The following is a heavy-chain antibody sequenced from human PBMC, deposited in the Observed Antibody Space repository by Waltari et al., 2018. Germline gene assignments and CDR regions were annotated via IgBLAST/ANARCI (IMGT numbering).Heavy chain of an antibody. V-gene: IGHV3-9*01. CDR2: ISWNRGGI. CDR3: AKDFLEDYYDSSGYFHYFDY. CDR1: GFTFDDYA. Sequence: EVQLVESGGGLVQPGRSLRLSCAASGFTFDDYAMHWVRQAPGRGLEWVSGISWNRGGIGYADAVKGRFTLYRDNAKNSLYLQMNSLRAEDTALYYCAKDFLEDYYDSSGYFHYFDYWGQGTLVTVSS. J-gene: IGHJ4*02. D-gene: IGHD3-22*01.